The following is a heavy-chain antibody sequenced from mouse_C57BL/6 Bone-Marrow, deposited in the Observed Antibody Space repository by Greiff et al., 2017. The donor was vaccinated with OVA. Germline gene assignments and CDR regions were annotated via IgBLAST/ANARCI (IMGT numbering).Heavy chain of an antibody. J-gene: IGHJ3*01. V-gene: IGHV14-4*01. CDR1: GFNFKDDY. D-gene: IGHD5-1*01. CDR2: IDPAYGGT. CDR3: RTTRGSWFAY. Sequence: EVQLVESGAELVRPGASVKLSCTASGFNFKDDYMHWVKQRPEPGLEWIGWIDPAYGGTEYASKFQGKATFTADTSSTTAHLQLSSLTSEDTAVYYWRTTRGSWFAYWGQGTLLTVSS.